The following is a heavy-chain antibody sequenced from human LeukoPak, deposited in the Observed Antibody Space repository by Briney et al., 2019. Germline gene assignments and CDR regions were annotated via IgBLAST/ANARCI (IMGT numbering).Heavy chain of an antibody. J-gene: IGHJ6*03. D-gene: IGHD1-26*01. V-gene: IGHV3-21*01. CDR3: ARDPYSGGYGDYYYYYMDV. Sequence: PGGSLRLSCAASGFTFSSYNMNWVCQAPGKGLDWVSSITSRSSYIYYADSVKGRFTISRDNAKNSLYLQINSLRAEDTAVYYCARDPYSGGYGDYYYYYMDVWGKGTTVTVSS. CDR1: GFTFSSYN. CDR2: ITSRSSYI.